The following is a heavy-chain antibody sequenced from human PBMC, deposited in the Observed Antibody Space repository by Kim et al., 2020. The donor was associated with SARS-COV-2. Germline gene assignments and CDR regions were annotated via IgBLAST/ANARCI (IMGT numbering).Heavy chain of an antibody. CDR2: IAISGDT. Sequence: GGSLRLSCAAPGFTISFYDMHWVRQTTGKGLEWVSSIAISGDTYYPGSVKGRFTISRENAKNFLYLQMNSLRAGDTAVYYCARVHSATSAFDLWGQGTMVTVSS. CDR1: GFTISFYD. V-gene: IGHV3-13*01. J-gene: IGHJ3*01. CDR3: ARVHSATSAFDL.